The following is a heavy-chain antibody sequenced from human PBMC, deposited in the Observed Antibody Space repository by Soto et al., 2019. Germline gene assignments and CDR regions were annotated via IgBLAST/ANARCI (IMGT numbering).Heavy chain of an antibody. CDR3: AKGAQSKQYYFDF. J-gene: IGHJ4*02. CDR2: ISNSGGST. V-gene: IGHV3-23*01. Sequence: GGSLRLSCAASGFTFSTYGMSWVRQAPGKGLEWVSAISNSGGSTSYTGSVRGRFTISRDNSKNTVYLQMNSLRADDTAVYFCAKGAQSKQYYFDFWGQGTLVTVSS. CDR1: GFTFSTYG. D-gene: IGHD6-19*01.